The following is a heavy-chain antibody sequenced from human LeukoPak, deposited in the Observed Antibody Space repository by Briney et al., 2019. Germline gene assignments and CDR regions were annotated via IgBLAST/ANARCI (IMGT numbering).Heavy chain of an antibody. CDR1: GGTFSSYA. Sequence: SVKVPCKASGGTFSSYAISWVRQAPGQGLEWMGRIIPIFGTANYAQKFQGRVTITADKSTSTAYMELSSLRSEDTAVYYCARDYYDSSGYYNWFDPWGQGTLVTVSS. V-gene: IGHV1-69*06. CDR2: IIPIFGTA. J-gene: IGHJ5*02. CDR3: ARDYYDSSGYYNWFDP. D-gene: IGHD3-22*01.